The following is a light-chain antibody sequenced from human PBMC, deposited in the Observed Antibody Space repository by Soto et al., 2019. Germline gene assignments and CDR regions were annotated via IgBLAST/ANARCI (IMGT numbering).Light chain of an antibody. Sequence: EIVMTQSPATLSVSPGERATLSCRASQSVSSNYLAWYQQKPGQVPRLLIYGVSSRATGIPDRFSGSGSATDFILIISRLEPEDFAVYYCQQYGNSPWTFGQGTKVDIK. J-gene: IGKJ1*01. CDR3: QQYGNSPWT. CDR1: QSVSSNY. CDR2: GVS. V-gene: IGKV3-20*01.